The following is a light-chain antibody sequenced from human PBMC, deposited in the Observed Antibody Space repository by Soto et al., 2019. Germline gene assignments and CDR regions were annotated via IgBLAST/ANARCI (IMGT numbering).Light chain of an antibody. V-gene: IGKV1-39*01. J-gene: IGKJ5*01. Sequence: DIQMTQSPSSLSASVVYGVTITCRASQDIIRHLNWYQHKPGRAPRLLIYAASTLQSGVPSRFTGSGSGTEFTLTISGLQPEDFATYYCQHSYTVPIAFGQGTRLEI. CDR3: QHSYTVPIA. CDR2: AAS. CDR1: QDIIRH.